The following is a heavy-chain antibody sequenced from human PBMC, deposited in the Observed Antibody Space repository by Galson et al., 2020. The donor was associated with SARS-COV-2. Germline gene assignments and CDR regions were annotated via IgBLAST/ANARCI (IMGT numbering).Heavy chain of an antibody. J-gene: IGHJ2*01. V-gene: IGHV3-7*01. CDR3: ARDLVDQLAMGYFDL. Sequence: GGSLRLSCAASGFTFSSFWMSWVRQTPGKRLEWVANIKPNDGEIYYLDSVKGRFTISRNNAKNSLYLQMNNLRGEDTAVYFCARDLVDQLAMGYFDLWGRSTLVAVSS. CDR2: IKPNDGEI. CDR1: GFTFSSFW. D-gene: IGHD2-2*01.